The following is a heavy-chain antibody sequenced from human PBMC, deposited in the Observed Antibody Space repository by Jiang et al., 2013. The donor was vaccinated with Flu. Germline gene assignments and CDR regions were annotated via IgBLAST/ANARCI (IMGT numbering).Heavy chain of an antibody. V-gene: IGHV4-38-2*02. D-gene: IGHD3-3*01. J-gene: IGHJ4*02. CDR2: IYHSGST. CDR1: GYSISSGYY. Sequence: LLKPSETLSLTCAVSGYSISSGYYWGWIRQPPGKGLEWIGSIYHSGSTYYNPSLKSRVTISVDTSKNQFSLKLSSVTAADTAVYYCARDQNDFWSGYYRYFDYWGQGTLVTVSS. CDR3: ARDQNDFWSGYYRYFDY.